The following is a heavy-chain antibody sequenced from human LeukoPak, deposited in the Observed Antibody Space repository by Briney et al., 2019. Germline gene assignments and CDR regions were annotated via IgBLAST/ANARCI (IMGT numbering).Heavy chain of an antibody. CDR3: ARAQDSSGYYYLFDY. CDR2: INPSGGST. J-gene: IGHJ4*02. Sequence: ASVKVSCKASGYTFTSYYMHWVRQAPGQGLEWMGIINPSGGSTSYAQKFQVRVTMTRDMPTSTVYMELSSLRSEDTAMYYCARAQDSSGYYYLFDYWGQGTLVTVSS. D-gene: IGHD3-22*01. CDR1: GYTFTSYY. V-gene: IGHV1-46*01.